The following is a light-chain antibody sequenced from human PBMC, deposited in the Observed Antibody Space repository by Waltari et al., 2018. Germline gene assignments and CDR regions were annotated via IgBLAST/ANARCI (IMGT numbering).Light chain of an antibody. V-gene: IGKV1-5*03. Sequence: DIQMTQSPSTLSASVGDRVTITCRASQRISSWLAWYQQKPGKAPKLLIYKASNLESGVPSRFSGGGSGTEFTLTINSLQPDDFATYYCQHYDSYSATFGRGTKVEIK. CDR2: KAS. J-gene: IGKJ4*02. CDR1: QRISSW. CDR3: QHYDSYSAT.